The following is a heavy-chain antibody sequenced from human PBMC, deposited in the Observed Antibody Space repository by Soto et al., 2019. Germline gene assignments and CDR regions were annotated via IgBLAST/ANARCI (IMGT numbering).Heavy chain of an antibody. CDR2: LNGSGGCT. CDR1: GLSFSNYA. Sequence: GSLRLSCLDSGLSFSNYAMTWVRHVPAKGLKWVSSLNGSGGCTYSAYSVSGRFTMSRDTSQNTLFLQINRLKVDETAIYYCAAPRDEYGSGISWFTYGMNVWGKGTTGAVAA. J-gene: IGHJ6*04. V-gene: IGHV3-23*01. D-gene: IGHD3-10*01. CDR3: AAPRDEYGSGISWFTYGMNV.